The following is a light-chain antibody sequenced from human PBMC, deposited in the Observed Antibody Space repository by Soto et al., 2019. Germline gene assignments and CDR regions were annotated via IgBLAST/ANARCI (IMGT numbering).Light chain of an antibody. Sequence: QSVLTQPTSVSGAPGQRVTISCTGSSSNIGAGYDVHWYQQLPGTAPKLLIYGNSNRPSGVPDRFSGSKSGTSASLAITGLQAEDEADYYCQSYYSSLSGFYVFATGTKVTVL. CDR1: SSNIGAGYD. J-gene: IGLJ1*01. CDR2: GNS. CDR3: QSYYSSLSGFYV. V-gene: IGLV1-40*01.